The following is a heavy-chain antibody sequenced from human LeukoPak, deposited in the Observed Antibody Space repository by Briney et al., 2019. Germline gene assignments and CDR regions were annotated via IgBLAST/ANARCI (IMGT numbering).Heavy chain of an antibody. CDR2: INPNSCGT. D-gene: IGHD6-19*01. Sequence: ASVKVSCKASGYTFTGYYMHCLRQAPGQPLEWLGWINPNSCGTNYAQKFQRRVTMTRDTSISTAHMELSRLRSDDTAVYYCARGSAVAGPGYYYYGMDVWGQGTTVTVSS. CDR1: GYTFTGYY. J-gene: IGHJ6*02. V-gene: IGHV1-2*02. CDR3: ARGSAVAGPGYYYYGMDV.